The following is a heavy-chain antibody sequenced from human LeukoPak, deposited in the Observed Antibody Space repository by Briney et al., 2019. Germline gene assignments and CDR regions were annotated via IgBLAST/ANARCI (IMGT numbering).Heavy chain of an antibody. D-gene: IGHD3-22*01. CDR1: GFTFSNAW. CDR3: TTDGYYYDSSGYYYVDY. CDR2: IKSKTDGGTT. V-gene: IGHV3-15*01. J-gene: IGHJ4*02. Sequence: GGSLRLSCAASGFTFSNAWMSWVREAPGKGLEWVGRIKSKTDGGTTDYAAPVKGRFTISRDDSKNTLYLQMNSLKTEDTAVYYCTTDGYYYDSSGYYYVDYRGQGTLVTVSS.